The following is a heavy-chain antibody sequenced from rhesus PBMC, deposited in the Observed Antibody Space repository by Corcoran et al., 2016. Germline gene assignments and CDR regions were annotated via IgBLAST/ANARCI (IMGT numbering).Heavy chain of an antibody. CDR3: ARLSSDIDY. D-gene: IGHD2-33*01. Sequence: QVQLVQSGAEVKKPGSSVKVSCKASGYTFTDYYMHWVRQAPRQGLEWMGWINPHNGNTKYAQKFQGRVTMTRDTSTSTTCIELSSLGSEDPAVYYCARLSSDIDYWGRGVMVTVSS. J-gene: IGHJ4*01. CDR2: INPHNGNT. V-gene: IGHV1S2*01. CDR1: GYTFTDYY.